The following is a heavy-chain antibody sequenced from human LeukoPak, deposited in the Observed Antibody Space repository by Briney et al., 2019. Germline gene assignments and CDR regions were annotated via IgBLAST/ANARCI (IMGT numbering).Heavy chain of an antibody. CDR1: GFTFSIYW. CDR3: ARGENTYIDY. CDR2: ISSEGSST. J-gene: IGHJ4*02. D-gene: IGHD3-16*01. Sequence: GGSLRLSCAASGFTFSIYWMHWVRQAPGKGLVWVSRISSEGSSTTYAASVKGRFTISRDNAKDTLYLQMNSLRAEDTAVYYCARGENTYIDYWGQGTLVTVSS. V-gene: IGHV3-74*01.